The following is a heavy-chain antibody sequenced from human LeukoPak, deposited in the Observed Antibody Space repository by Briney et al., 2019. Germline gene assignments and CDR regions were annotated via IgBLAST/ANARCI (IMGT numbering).Heavy chain of an antibody. D-gene: IGHD3-3*01. J-gene: IGHJ4*02. CDR2: INAGNGNT. V-gene: IGHV1-3*03. Sequence: ASVKVSCKASGYTFTNYAMHWVRQAPGQRLEWMGWINAGNGNTKYSQEFQGRVTMTRDMSTSTVYMELSSLRSEDTAVYYCARARRGSTIFGVVPGFDYWGQGTLVTVSS. CDR1: GYTFTNYA. CDR3: ARARRGSTIFGVVPGFDY.